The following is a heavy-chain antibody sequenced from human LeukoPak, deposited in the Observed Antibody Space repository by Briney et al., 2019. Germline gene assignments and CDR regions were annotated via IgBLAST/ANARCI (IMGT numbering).Heavy chain of an antibody. J-gene: IGHJ4*02. D-gene: IGHD3-22*01. V-gene: IGHV4-34*01. Sequence: KTSETLSLTCAVYGGSFSGYYWSWIRQPPGKGLEWIGEINHSGSTNYNPSLKSRVTISVDTSKNQFSLKLSSVTAADTAVYYCATGSGYDSSGYYYFDYWGQGTLVTVSS. CDR1: GGSFSGYY. CDR3: ATGSGYDSSGYYYFDY. CDR2: INHSGST.